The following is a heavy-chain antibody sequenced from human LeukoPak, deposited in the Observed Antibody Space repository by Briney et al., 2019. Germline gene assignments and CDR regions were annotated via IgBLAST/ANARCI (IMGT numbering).Heavy chain of an antibody. CDR1: GLALAPSGPA. CDR2: IHWHDDK. J-gene: IGHJ4*02. V-gene: IGHV2-5*01. Sequence: SGPTLVNPTQILTLTCSFSGLALAPSGPAVGWIRQSPGKSLEWLALIHWHDDKRYSPSLKSRLTITKDTSKHQVVLTKTNVDAVDTATHYCAHLNGPLPPVAYWGEGTLVTVSS. CDR3: AHLNGPLPPVAY. D-gene: IGHD4-23*01.